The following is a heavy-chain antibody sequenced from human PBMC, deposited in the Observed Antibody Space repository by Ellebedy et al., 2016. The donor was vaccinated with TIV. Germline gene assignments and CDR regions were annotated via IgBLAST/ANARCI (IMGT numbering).Heavy chain of an antibody. J-gene: IGHJ4*02. CDR3: ARDRQWLIFDY. CDR1: GFSFSNYV. CDR2: ISYDGSNK. D-gene: IGHD6-19*01. Sequence: GGSLRLSCAASGFSFSNYVMHWVRQPPGKGLEWVAVISYDGSNKYYTESVKGRFTISRDDSKNTLYLQMNSLRPEDTAVYFCARDRQWLIFDYWGQGALVTVSS. V-gene: IGHV3-30-3*01.